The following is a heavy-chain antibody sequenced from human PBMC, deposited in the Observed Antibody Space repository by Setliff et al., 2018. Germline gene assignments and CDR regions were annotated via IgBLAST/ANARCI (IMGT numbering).Heavy chain of an antibody. V-gene: IGHV4-61*09. CDR3: SRGDCSGGPCDTDVYYHYMDV. D-gene: IGHD2-15*01. CDR1: GDSISSRRSY. J-gene: IGHJ6*03. Sequence: NPSETLSLTCTVSGDSISSRRSYWGWFRQPAGKGLEWIGQIYTSWSTNYNPSLKSRVTISRDNAKDILYLQMNSLRGEDTAVYYCSRGDCSGGPCDTDVYYHYMDVWGKGTTVTVSS. CDR2: IYTSWST.